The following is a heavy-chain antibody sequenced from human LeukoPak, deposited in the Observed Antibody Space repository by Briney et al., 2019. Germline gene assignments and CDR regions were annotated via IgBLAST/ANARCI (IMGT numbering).Heavy chain of an antibody. D-gene: IGHD5-12*01. CDR1: GFTFSSYA. V-gene: IGHV3-23*01. Sequence: PGGSLRLSCAASGFTFSSYAMSWVRQAPGKGLEWVSAISGGSTYYADSVKGRFTISRDNSKNTLYLQMNSLRAEDTAVYYCAKGVYRVATTPFDYWGQGTLVIVSS. CDR2: ISGGST. J-gene: IGHJ4*02. CDR3: AKGVYRVATTPFDY.